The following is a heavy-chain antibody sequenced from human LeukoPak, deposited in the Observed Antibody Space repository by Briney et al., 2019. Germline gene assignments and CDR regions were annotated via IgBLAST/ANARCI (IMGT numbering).Heavy chain of an antibody. V-gene: IGHV3-7*01. J-gene: IGHJ4*02. CDR1: GFTFGGYW. Sequence: GGSLRLSCAASGFTFGGYWMSWVRQAPGRGLEWVANINPDGSIKYYVDSIKGRFTISGDNAKNSLYLQMNSLRAEDTAVYYCVSGFLQWLYWGQGTLVTVSS. D-gene: IGHD3-3*01. CDR3: VSGFLQWLY. CDR2: INPDGSIK.